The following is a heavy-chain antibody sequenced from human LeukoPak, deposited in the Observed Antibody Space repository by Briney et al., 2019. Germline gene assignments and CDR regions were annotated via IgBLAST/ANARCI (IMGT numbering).Heavy chain of an antibody. Sequence: SETLSLTCAVYGGSFSGYYWSWIRQPPGKGLEWIGEINHSGSTNYNPSLKSRVTISVDTSKNQFSLKLSSVTAADTAVYYCAGMGATRAFDIWGQGTMVTVSS. D-gene: IGHD1-26*01. CDR1: GGSFSGYY. CDR2: INHSGST. CDR3: AGMGATRAFDI. V-gene: IGHV4-34*01. J-gene: IGHJ3*02.